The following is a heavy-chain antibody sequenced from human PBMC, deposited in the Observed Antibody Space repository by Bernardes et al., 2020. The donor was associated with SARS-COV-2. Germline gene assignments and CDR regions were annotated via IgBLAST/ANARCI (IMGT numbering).Heavy chain of an antibody. D-gene: IGHD3-10*01. CDR1: GDCIGSSKDS. J-gene: IGHJ4*02. CDR3: ARIDYYLSGTYLKARNY. CDR2: IISSAST. V-gene: IGHV4-39*01. Sequence: SDPLSLMCSFSGDCIGSSKDSWGWLRQPPGKGLEWIGNIISSASTFYTPSLQIRVTVAVYMSNNQFSLRLTSVTAADTAVYFCARIDYYLSGTYLKARNYWGQGALVTVSS.